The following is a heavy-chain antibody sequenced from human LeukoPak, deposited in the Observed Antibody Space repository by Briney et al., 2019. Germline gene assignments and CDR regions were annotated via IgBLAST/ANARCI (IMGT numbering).Heavy chain of an antibody. V-gene: IGHV3-23*01. Sequence: GGSLRLSSAASGFTFSSYAMIWVRQAPGKGLEWVSAISGAGDTIFYADSVKGRFTISGDNSKNTLYLQMHSLRAGDTAVYFCAKDIGNSWYRKEKYFQHWGQGTLVTVSS. CDR2: ISGAGDTI. J-gene: IGHJ1*01. D-gene: IGHD6-13*01. CDR3: AKDIGNSWYRKEKYFQH. CDR1: GFTFSSYA.